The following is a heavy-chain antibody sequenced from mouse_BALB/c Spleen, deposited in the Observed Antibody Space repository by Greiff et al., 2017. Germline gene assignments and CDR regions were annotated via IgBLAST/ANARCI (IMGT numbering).Heavy chain of an antibody. CDR1: GFSLTSYG. Sequence: VKLMESGPGLVAPSQSLSITCTVSGFSLTSYGVHWVRQPPGKGLEWLGVIWAGGSTNYNSALMSRLSISKDNSKSQVFLKMNSLQTDDTAMYYCARDHYALAYWGQGTLVTVSA. D-gene: IGHD1-1*02. J-gene: IGHJ3*01. CDR3: ARDHYALAY. CDR2: IWAGGST. V-gene: IGHV2-9*02.